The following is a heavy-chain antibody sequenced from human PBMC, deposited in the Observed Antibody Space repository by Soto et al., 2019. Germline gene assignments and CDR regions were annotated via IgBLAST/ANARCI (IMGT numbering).Heavy chain of an antibody. CDR3: ARDLSGYCSGGSCPAGWFDP. J-gene: IGHJ5*02. Sequence: SETLSLTCTVSGGSISSGGYYWSWIRQHPGKGLEWIGYIYYSGSTYYNPSLKSRVTISVDTSKNQFSLKLSSVTAADTAVYYCARDLSGYCSGGSCPAGWFDPWGQGTLVTVSS. V-gene: IGHV4-31*03. CDR1: GGSISSGGYY. D-gene: IGHD2-15*01. CDR2: IYYSGST.